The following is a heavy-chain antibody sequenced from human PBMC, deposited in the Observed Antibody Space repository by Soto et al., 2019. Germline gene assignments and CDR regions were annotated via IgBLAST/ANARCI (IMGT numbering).Heavy chain of an antibody. D-gene: IGHD2-8*02. J-gene: IGHJ4*02. CDR3: ARGGGVYYFDY. Sequence: QVQLQESGPGLVKPSETLSLTCTVSGGSISSYYWSWIRQPPGKGLEWIGYIYYSGTTDYNPSRKSRVATSVDTSKSQFSLKLSSVAAADTALYYCARGGGVYYFDYWGQGTLVTVSS. CDR1: GGSISSYY. CDR2: IYYSGTT. V-gene: IGHV4-59*01.